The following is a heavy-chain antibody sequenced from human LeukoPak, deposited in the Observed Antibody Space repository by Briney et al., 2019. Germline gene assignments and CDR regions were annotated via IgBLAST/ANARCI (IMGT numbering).Heavy chain of an antibody. D-gene: IGHD3-10*01. CDR3: ARAWFYYGSGLDY. CDR2: ISDSGSTT. V-gene: IGHV3-48*03. CDR1: GFTFSSYE. Sequence: GGSLRLSCAASGFTFSSYEMNWVRQAPGKGLEWVSYISDSGSTTYYADSVKGRFTISRDNAKNSLYLQMNSLRAEDTAVYYCARAWFYYGSGLDYWGQGTLVTVSS. J-gene: IGHJ4*02.